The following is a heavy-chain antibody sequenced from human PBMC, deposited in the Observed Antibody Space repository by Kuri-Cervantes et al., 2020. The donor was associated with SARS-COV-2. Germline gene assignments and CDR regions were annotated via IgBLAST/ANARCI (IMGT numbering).Heavy chain of an antibody. CDR2: ISSSSSTI. D-gene: IGHD7-27*01. V-gene: IGHV3-48*01. J-gene: IGHJ3*02. CDR1: GFTFGNYW. Sequence: GGSLRLSCAASGFTFGNYWMHWVRQAPGKGLEWVSYISSSSSTIYYADSVKGRFTISRDNAKNSLYLQMNSLRAEDTAVYYCARESGVDWGSDAFDIWGQGTMVTVSS. CDR3: ARESGVDWGSDAFDI.